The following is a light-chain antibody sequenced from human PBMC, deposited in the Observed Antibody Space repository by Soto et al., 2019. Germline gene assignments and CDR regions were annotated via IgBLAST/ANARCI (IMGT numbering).Light chain of an antibody. V-gene: IGKV3-11*01. CDR1: RSVSNY. Sequence: EIVLTQSPATLSLSPGESATLSCRASRSVSNYLAWYQQKPGQAPRLLIYDASSRPTDIPARFSGSGSGTDFTLTISSLQSEDFAVYFCHQSHNWPPWTFGQGTTVEIK. J-gene: IGKJ1*01. CDR3: HQSHNWPPWT. CDR2: DAS.